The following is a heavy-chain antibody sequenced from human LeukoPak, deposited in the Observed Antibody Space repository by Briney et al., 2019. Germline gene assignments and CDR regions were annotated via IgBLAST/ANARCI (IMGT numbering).Heavy chain of an antibody. J-gene: IGHJ4*02. CDR3: AKGRQQLVRGYYFDY. V-gene: IGHV3-30*02. CDR1: GFTFSSYG. D-gene: IGHD6-13*01. CDR2: IRYDGSNK. Sequence: GGSLRLSCAASGFTFSSYGMHWVRQAPGKGLEWVAFIRYDGSNKYYADSVKGRFTISRDNSKNALYLQMNCLRAEDTAVYYCAKGRQQLVRGYYFDYWGQGTLVTVSS.